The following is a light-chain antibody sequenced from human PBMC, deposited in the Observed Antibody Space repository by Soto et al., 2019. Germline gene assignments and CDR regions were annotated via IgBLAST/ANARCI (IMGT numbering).Light chain of an antibody. CDR3: QRYNSAPWT. V-gene: IGKV1-27*01. Sequence: DIQMTQSPSSLSASVGDRVTITCRASQGISKYLAWYQQKPGTVPKLLIYAASTLQPGVPSRFSGSGSGTDFTLTISSLQPEDFQTYYCQRYNSAPWTFGQGTRVEIK. CDR2: AAS. CDR1: QGISKY. J-gene: IGKJ1*01.